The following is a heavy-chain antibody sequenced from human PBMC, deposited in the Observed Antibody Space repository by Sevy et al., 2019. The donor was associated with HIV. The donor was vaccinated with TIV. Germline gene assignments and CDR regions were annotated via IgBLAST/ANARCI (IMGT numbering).Heavy chain of an antibody. D-gene: IGHD1-26*01. J-gene: IGHJ4*02. CDR1: GFTFRTYA. CDR2: ISSNGDNG. CDR3: ARGPEWELTSFLSH. Sequence: GGSLRLSCAASGFTFRTYAFHWVRQAPGRGLEWIGLISSNGDNGLYATSVRGRFTIPRDNSMNILYLQMTSLTPDDTAVYYCARGPEWELTSFLSHWGQGTLVTVSS. V-gene: IGHV3-30-3*01.